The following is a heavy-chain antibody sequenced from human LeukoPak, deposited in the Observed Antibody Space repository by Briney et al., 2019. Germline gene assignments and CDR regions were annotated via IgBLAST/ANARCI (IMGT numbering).Heavy chain of an antibody. CDR1: GYTLTELS. CDR3: ATMGNSSHPRPYDY. CDR2: FDPEDGET. D-gene: IGHD6-6*01. J-gene: IGHJ4*02. Sequence: PRASVKVSCKVSGYTLTELSMHWVRQAPGKGLEWMGGFDPEDGETIYAQKFQGRVTMTEDTSTDTAYMELSSLRSEDTAVYYCATMGNSSHPRPYDYWGQGTLVTVSS. V-gene: IGHV1-24*01.